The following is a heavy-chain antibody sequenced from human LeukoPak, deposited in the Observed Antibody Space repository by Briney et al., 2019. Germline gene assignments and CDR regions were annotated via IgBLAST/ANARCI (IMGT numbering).Heavy chain of an antibody. CDR2: IKQDGSEK. CDR1: GFTFSSYW. Sequence: GGSLRLSWAASGFTFSSYWMSWVRQAPGKGLEWVANIKQDGSEKYYVDSVKGRFTISRDNAKNSLYLQMNSLRAEDTAVYYCARADSAYYYDSSGYYWWVPTNFDYWGQGTLVAVSS. D-gene: IGHD3-22*01. V-gene: IGHV3-7*01. J-gene: IGHJ4*02. CDR3: ARADSAYYYDSSGYYWWVPTNFDY.